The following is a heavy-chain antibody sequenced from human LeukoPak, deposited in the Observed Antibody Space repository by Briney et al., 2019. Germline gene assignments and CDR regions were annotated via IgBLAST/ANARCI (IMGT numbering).Heavy chain of an antibody. CDR3: ARAFSAWPHAFDI. D-gene: IGHD6-19*01. V-gene: IGHV4-59*13. Sequence: SETLSLTSTVSGGYISTYYWGWVRQTPGQGLAWLGCISYSGTTTYSPSLQSRVTISLDTSENQFSLRLNSLTAADTAVYYCARAFSAWPHAFDIWGQGTMVTVSS. CDR1: GGYISTYY. CDR2: ISYSGTT. J-gene: IGHJ3*02.